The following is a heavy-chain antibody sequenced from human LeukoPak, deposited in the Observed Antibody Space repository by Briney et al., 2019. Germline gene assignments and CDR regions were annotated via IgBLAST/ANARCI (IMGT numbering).Heavy chain of an antibody. CDR1: GGTFSSYA. CDR2: IIPIFGTA. D-gene: IGHD4-17*01. CDR3: AREGAVTRDFDY. Sequence: GASVNVSCKASGGTFSSYAISWVRQAPGQGLEWMGGIIPIFGTANYAQKFQGRVTITADESTSTAYMELSSLRSEDTAVYYCAREGAVTRDFDYWGQGTLVTVSS. J-gene: IGHJ4*02. V-gene: IGHV1-69*13.